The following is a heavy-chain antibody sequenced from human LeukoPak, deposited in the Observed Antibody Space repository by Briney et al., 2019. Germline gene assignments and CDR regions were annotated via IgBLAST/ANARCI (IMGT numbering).Heavy chain of an antibody. CDR2: IYYSGNT. V-gene: IGHV4-59*08. CDR3: ARHSADCTGTSCYLFDP. CDR1: GGSISSYY. Sequence: SETLSLTCTVSGGSISSYYWSWLRQPPGKGLEWIGYIYYSGNTNYNPSLESRVTISVDTSKNQFSLKLRTVTAADTAVYYCARHSADCTGTSCYLFDPWGQGTLVTVSS. J-gene: IGHJ5*02. D-gene: IGHD2-2*01.